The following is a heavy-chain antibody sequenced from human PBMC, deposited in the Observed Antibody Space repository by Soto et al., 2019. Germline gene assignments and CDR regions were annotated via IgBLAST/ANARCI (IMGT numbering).Heavy chain of an antibody. CDR1: GYTFTSYY. V-gene: IGHV1-46*03. CDR2: INPSGGST. Sequence: GASVKVSCKASGYTFTSYYMHWVRQAPGQGLEWMGIINPSGGSTSYAQKFQGRVTMTRDTSTSTVYMELSSLRSEDTAVYYCASSSSWLWKELDYYYYMDVWGKGTTVTVSS. D-gene: IGHD6-13*01. J-gene: IGHJ6*03. CDR3: ASSSSWLWKELDYYYYMDV.